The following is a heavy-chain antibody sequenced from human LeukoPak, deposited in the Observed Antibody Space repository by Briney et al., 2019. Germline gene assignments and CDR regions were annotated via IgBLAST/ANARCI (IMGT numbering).Heavy chain of an antibody. CDR2: ISFSSTHI. Sequence: RGSLRLSCAASGFIFSNYGMSWVRQAPGKGLEWVSSISFSSTHIYYADSIQGRFTISRDNAENSLYLQMNSLRAEDTAVYYCASGSVAAAGRRMSAFGMDVWGQGTTVTVSS. V-gene: IGHV3-21*06. CDR3: ASGSVAAAGRRMSAFGMDV. CDR1: GFIFSNYG. D-gene: IGHD6-13*01. J-gene: IGHJ6*02.